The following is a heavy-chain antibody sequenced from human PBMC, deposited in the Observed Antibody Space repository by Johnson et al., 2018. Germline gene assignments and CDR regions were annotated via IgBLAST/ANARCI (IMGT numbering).Heavy chain of an antibody. D-gene: IGHD3-22*01. J-gene: IGHJ3*02. CDR3: ARDLNYDSREGAFDI. CDR1: GFTFSSYG. V-gene: IGHV3-33*01. CDR2: IWYDGSNK. Sequence: QVQLQESGGGVVQPGRSLRLSCAASGFTFSSYGMHWVRQAPGKGLAWVAVIWYDGSNKYYAASVKGRFTNSRDNSKNTLYLQLNSLRAEDTAVYYCARDLNYDSREGAFDIWGQGTMVTVSS.